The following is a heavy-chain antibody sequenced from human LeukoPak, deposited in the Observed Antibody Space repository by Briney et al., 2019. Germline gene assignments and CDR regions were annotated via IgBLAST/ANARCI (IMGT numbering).Heavy chain of an antibody. CDR1: GIAFSNFS. V-gene: IGHV3-23*01. J-gene: IGHJ4*02. Sequence: GGSLRLSCTASGIAFSNFSMTWVRQAPGKGLEWVAGISGSGGGTVYADSVKGRFTISRDNPKNTLYLQMNSLRAEDTAVYFCAKRGVVIRVVLVGFHKEAYYFDSWGQGALVTVSS. CDR3: AKRGVVIRVVLVGFHKEAYYFDS. D-gene: IGHD3-10*01. CDR2: ISGSGGGT.